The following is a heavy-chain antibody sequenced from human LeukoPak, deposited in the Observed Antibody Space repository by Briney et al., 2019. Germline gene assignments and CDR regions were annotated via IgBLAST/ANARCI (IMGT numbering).Heavy chain of an antibody. CDR1: DFDFSSHA. CDR3: ANEIRPNDY. V-gene: IGHV3-23*01. Sequence: PGGSLRVSCAASDFDFSSHAMTWVRQAPGKGLEWVSAISISGTKTYYGDSVKGRFIISRDNSKNTLYLQMNSLRVEDTAVYYCANEIRPNDYWGQGTLVTVSS. CDR2: ISISGTKT. J-gene: IGHJ4*02. D-gene: IGHD4-17*01.